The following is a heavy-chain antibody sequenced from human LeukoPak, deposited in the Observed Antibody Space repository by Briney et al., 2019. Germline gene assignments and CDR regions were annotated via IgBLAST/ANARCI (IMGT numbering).Heavy chain of an antibody. Sequence: GGSLRLSCAASGFTFSSYSMNWVRQAPGKGLEWVSYISSTSRTIYYADSVKGRFTISRDNAKNSLYLQMNSLRAEDTAVYYCARAGIAARRVAFDYWGQGTLVTVSS. V-gene: IGHV3-48*01. CDR1: GFTFSSYS. J-gene: IGHJ4*02. CDR2: ISSTSRTI. D-gene: IGHD6-6*01. CDR3: ARAGIAARRVAFDY.